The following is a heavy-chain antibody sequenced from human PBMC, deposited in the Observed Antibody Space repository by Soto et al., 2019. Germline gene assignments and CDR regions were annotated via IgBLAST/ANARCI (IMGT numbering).Heavy chain of an antibody. CDR1: GGSITGRDYY. J-gene: IGHJ3*02. Sequence: QLQLQESGPGLVKPSETLSLTCTVSGGSITGRDYYWAWIRQPPGKGLEWIGNIHYSGDTYYNPSLKSRVTISVDTSKNRFSLKMHSVTAADTAVYHCARPRDNYDGSGSNDAFAIWGQGAMLTVSS. CDR3: ARPRDNYDGSGSNDAFAI. V-gene: IGHV4-39*01. CDR2: IHYSGDT. D-gene: IGHD3-22*01.